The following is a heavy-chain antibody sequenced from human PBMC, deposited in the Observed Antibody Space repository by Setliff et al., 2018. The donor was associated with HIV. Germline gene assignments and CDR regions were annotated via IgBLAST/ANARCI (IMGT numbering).Heavy chain of an antibody. CDR3: AASYGSSWFGPFDY. J-gene: IGHJ4*02. D-gene: IGHD6-13*01. Sequence: SETLSLTCSVSGASISSSSNSWGWIRQPPGKGLEWIGSLYSSGRTFFKSSLRSRVTISVDTSRNQFSLRLDSSTAADTAIYFCAASYGSSWFGPFDYWGQGTLVTVSS. CDR1: GASISSSSNS. CDR2: LYSSGRT. V-gene: IGHV4-39*01.